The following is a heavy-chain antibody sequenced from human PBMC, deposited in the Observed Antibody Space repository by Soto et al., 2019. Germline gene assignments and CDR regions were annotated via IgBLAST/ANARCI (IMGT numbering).Heavy chain of an antibody. CDR2: IYYSGST. Sequence: SETLSLTCTVSGGSISSSSYYWGWIRQPPGKGLEWIGSIYYSGSTYYNPSLKSRVTISVDTSKNQFSLKLSSVTAADTAVYYCARQGALYYEYIWGSYRFFDYWGQGTLVTVSS. V-gene: IGHV4-39*01. CDR1: GGSISSSSYY. CDR3: ARQGALYYEYIWGSYRFFDY. J-gene: IGHJ4*02. D-gene: IGHD3-16*02.